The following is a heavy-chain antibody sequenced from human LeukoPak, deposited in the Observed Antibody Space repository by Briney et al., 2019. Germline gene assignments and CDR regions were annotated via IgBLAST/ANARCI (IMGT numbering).Heavy chain of an antibody. Sequence: GGSLRLSCAASGFTFSSYSMNWVRQAPGKGLEWVSYISSSSSTIYYADSVKGRFTISRDNAKNSLYLQMNSLGAEVTAVYYCARDSESEKYSGYRAFDIWGQGTMVTVSS. D-gene: IGHD3-22*01. CDR1: GFTFSSYS. J-gene: IGHJ3*02. CDR3: ARDSESEKYSGYRAFDI. CDR2: ISSSSSTI. V-gene: IGHV3-48*01.